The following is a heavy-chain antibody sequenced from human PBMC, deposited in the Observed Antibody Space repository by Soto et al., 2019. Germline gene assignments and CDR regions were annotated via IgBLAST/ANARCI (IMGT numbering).Heavy chain of an antibody. V-gene: IGHV3-7*03. CDR3: ARYFSGSGRYFFDY. J-gene: IGHJ4*02. D-gene: IGHD6-19*01. CDR2: INQDGGGT. Sequence: GGSLRLSCVASGFTFISSFMGWVRQAPGKGLEWVANINQDGGGTYYVDSVEGRFTISRDNAKDSLYLQMNSLRGEDTAVYYCARYFSGSGRYFFDYWGQGTLVTVSS. CDR1: GFTFISSF.